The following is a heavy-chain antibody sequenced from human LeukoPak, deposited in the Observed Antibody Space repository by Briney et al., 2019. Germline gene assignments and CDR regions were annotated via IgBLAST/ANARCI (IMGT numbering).Heavy chain of an antibody. V-gene: IGHV1-69*04. CDR3: ARAALSSCSSTSCTDY. CDR1: GGTFSSYA. J-gene: IGHJ4*02. Sequence: SVKVSCKASGGTFSSYAISWVRQAPGQGLEWMGRIIPILGIANYAQKSQGRVTITADKSTSTAYMELSSLRSEDTAVYYCARAALSSCSSTSCTDYWGQGTLVTVSS. CDR2: IIPILGIA. D-gene: IGHD2-2*01.